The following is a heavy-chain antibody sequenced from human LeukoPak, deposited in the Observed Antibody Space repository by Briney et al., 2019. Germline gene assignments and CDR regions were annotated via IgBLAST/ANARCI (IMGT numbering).Heavy chain of an antibody. J-gene: IGHJ4*02. CDR2: IYTSGST. CDR1: GGSISSYY. V-gene: IGHV4-4*09. CDR3: AREGLTSNY. Sequence: SETLSLTCTVSGGSISSYYWSWIRQPPGKGLEWIGYIYTSGSTNYNPSLKSRVTISVDTSKNQFSLKLSSVTAADTAVYYCAREGLTSNYWGQGTLVTVSS. D-gene: IGHD4/OR15-4a*01.